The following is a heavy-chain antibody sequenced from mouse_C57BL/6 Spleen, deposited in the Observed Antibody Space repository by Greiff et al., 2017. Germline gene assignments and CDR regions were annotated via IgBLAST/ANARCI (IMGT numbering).Heavy chain of an antibody. Sequence: QVQLQQPGAELVRPGSSVKLSCKASGYTFTSYWMHWVKQRPIQGLEWIGNIDPSDSEPHYNQKFKDKDTLTVDKSSSTAYMQLSSLTSGDSAVYFCAMGDYSNYGRFAYWGQGTLVTVSA. CDR2: IDPSDSEP. CDR1: GYTFTSYW. V-gene: IGHV1-52*01. J-gene: IGHJ3*01. D-gene: IGHD2-5*01. CDR3: AMGDYSNYGRFAY.